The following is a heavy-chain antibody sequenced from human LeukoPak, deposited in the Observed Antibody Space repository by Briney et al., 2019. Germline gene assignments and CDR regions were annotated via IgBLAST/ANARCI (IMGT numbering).Heavy chain of an antibody. V-gene: IGHV1-18*01. CDR1: GYTFTSYG. D-gene: IGHD1-26*01. CDR3: ARLSSGSYYQGYYYMDV. Sequence: ASVNVSCKASGYTFTSYGISWVRQAPGQGLEWMGWISAYNGNTNYAQKLQGRVTMTTDTSTSTAYMELRSLRSDDTAVYYCARLSSGSYYQGYYYMDVWGKGTTVTVSS. J-gene: IGHJ6*03. CDR2: ISAYNGNT.